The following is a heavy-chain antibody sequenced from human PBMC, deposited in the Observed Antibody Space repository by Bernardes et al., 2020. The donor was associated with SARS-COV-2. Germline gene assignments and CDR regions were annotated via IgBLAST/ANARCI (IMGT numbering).Heavy chain of an antibody. CDR1: GFTFSSYS. V-gene: IGHV3-21*01. Sequence: LKVCCASCGFTFSSYSMNWVRQAPGKGLEWVSSISSSSSYIYYADSVKGRFTISRDNAKNSLYLQMNSLRAEDTAVYYCARGYYDFWSGFTQDYWGQGTLVTVSS. CDR3: ARGYYDFWSGFTQDY. D-gene: IGHD3-3*01. J-gene: IGHJ4*02. CDR2: ISSSSSYI.